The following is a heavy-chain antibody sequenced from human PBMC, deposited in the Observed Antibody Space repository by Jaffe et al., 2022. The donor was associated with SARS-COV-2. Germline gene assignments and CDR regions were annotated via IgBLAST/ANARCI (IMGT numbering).Heavy chain of an antibody. J-gene: IGHJ6*02. CDR2: IWSDGSYE. V-gene: IGHV3-33*01. CDR3: AGGEGWSIPAPDAALGYYFYFTMDV. D-gene: IGHD3-16*01. Sequence: QVQLVESGGGVAQPGKSLRLSCAASGFTFSTFGMHWVRQAPGKGLEWVAVIWSDGSYEYYSDSVKGRFTISRDNSKNTLYLQMNSLTAEDTAVYYCAGGEGWSIPAPDAALGYYFYFTMDVWGQGTTVAVSS. CDR1: GFTFSTFG.